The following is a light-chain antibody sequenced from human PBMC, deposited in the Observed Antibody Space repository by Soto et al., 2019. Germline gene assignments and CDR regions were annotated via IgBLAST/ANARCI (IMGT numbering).Light chain of an antibody. CDR1: QSVSTY. J-gene: IGKJ4*01. CDR3: NQRSNWPST. Sequence: EIVLTQSPVTLSLSPGERATLSCRASQSVSTYLAWYQQKPGQAPRLLIYDAFKRATGIPARFSGSGSGTDFTLTISSLEPEDFAVYYCNQRSNWPSTFGGGTKVEIK. V-gene: IGKV3-11*01. CDR2: DAF.